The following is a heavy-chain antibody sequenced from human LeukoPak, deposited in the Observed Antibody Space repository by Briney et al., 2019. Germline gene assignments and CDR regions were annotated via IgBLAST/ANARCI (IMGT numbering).Heavy chain of an antibody. D-gene: IGHD6-6*01. CDR2: ISGSSGST. CDR1: GFTFSSYA. V-gene: IGHV3-23*01. CDR3: TKDYSSSFYYYYYMDV. J-gene: IGHJ6*03. Sequence: GGSLRLSCAASGFTFSSYAMSWVRQAPGKGLEWVSAISGSSGSTYYADSVKGRFTISRDNSKNTLYLQMNSLRAEDTAVYYCTKDYSSSFYYYYYMDVWGKGTTVTVSS.